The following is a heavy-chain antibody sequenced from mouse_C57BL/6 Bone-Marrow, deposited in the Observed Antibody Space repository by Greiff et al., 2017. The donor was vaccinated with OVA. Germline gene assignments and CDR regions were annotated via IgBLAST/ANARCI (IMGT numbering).Heavy chain of an antibody. CDR1: GYTFTYYY. CDR2: INPYNGGT. V-gene: IGHV1-19*01. CDR3: AHVEFAY. Sequence: EVQVVESGPVLVKPGASVKMSCKASGYTFTYYYMNCVKQSPVQSLEWIGVINPYNGGTSYNQKFKGKATLTVDKSSSTAYMELNSLTSEDSAVYYCAHVEFAYWGQGTLVTVSA. J-gene: IGHJ3*01.